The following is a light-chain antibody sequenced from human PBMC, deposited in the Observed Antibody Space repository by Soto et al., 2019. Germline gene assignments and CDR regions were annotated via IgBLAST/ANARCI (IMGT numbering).Light chain of an antibody. CDR3: SSYTSSSTPGV. J-gene: IGLJ3*02. Sequence: QSVLTQPPSASGSPGQSVTISCTGTSSDVGAYNYVSWYQQHPGKAPKLMIYEASKRPSGVPNRFSGSKSGNTASLTVSGLQAEDEADYYCSSYTSSSTPGVFGGGTKVTVL. CDR2: EAS. CDR1: SSDVGAYNY. V-gene: IGLV2-8*01.